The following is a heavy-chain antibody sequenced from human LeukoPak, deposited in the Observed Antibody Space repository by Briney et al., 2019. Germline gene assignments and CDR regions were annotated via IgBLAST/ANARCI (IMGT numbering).Heavy chain of an antibody. D-gene: IGHD5-18*01. CDR3: ARDDRYSYGFDY. Sequence: GASVKVSCKASGGTFSSYAISWVRQAPGQGLEWMGRIIPIFGTANYAQKFQGRVTITTDESTSTAYMELSSLRSEDTAVYYCARDDRYSYGFDYWGQGTLVTVSP. V-gene: IGHV1-69*05. J-gene: IGHJ4*02. CDR1: GGTFSSYA. CDR2: IIPIFGTA.